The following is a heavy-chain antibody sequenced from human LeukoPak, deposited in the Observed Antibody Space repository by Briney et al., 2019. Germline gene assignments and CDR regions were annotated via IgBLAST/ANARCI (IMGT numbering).Heavy chain of an antibody. D-gene: IGHD5-18*01. CDR2: INPKNGAT. Sequence: ASVKVSCKSSGYTFTGYYIHWVRQAPGQGLEWMGWINPKNGATNNAQNFQGRVTMTRDTSITTAYMELSWLRSDDTAVYYCARENRGYSYGSYFDYWGQGTLVTVSS. V-gene: IGHV1-2*02. CDR1: GYTFTGYY. CDR3: ARENRGYSYGSYFDY. J-gene: IGHJ4*02.